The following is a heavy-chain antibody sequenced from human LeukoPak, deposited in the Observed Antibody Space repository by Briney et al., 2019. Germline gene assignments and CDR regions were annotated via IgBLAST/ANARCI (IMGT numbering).Heavy chain of an antibody. D-gene: IGHD6-13*01. CDR1: GGSISSYH. Sequence: SETLSLTCTVSGGSISSYHRSWIRQPAGKGLEWIGRMQTSGRIDYNLSLKSRLTMSVDRSKNQLSLKLSSVIAADTALYYCARGHSDSWSVFDYWGQGSLVTISS. CDR2: MQTSGRI. CDR3: ARGHSDSWSVFDY. V-gene: IGHV4-4*07. J-gene: IGHJ4*02.